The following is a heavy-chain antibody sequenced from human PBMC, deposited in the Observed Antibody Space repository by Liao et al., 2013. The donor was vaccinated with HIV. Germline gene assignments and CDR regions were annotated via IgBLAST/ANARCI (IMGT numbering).Heavy chain of an antibody. V-gene: IGHV4-59*07. J-gene: IGHJ3*01. CDR1: GGSISNHY. CDR2: IYYSGTT. D-gene: IGHD7-27*01. CDR3: ARANWGSWGHDAFDV. Sequence: QVQLQESGAGLLKPSDTLSLTCTVSGGSISNHYWSWIRQSPGKGLEWIGYIYYSGTTNFNPSLKSRVTISLNTSKNQFSLRLSSVSAADTAVYYCARANWGSWGHDAFDVWGHGTMVTVSS.